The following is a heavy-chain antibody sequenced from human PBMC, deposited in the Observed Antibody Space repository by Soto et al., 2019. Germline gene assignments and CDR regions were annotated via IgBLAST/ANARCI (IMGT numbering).Heavy chain of an antibody. J-gene: IGHJ4*02. CDR2: ISAYNGNT. D-gene: IGHD3-10*01. CDR3: ASDPLGLVVRGVMADS. CDR1: GYTFTSYG. V-gene: IGHV1-18*01. Sequence: QVQLVQYGAEVKKPGASVKFSCKASGYTFTSYGISWVRQAPGQGLEWMGWISAYNGNTNYAQKLQGRVTMTTEKSTSTADVERRSRGSDGASVYYCASDPLGLVVRGVMADSWGQGTLVTVSS.